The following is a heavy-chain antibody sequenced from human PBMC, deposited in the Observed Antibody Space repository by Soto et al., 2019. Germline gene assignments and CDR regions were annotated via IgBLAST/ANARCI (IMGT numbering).Heavy chain of an antibody. CDR2: ISGSGGST. J-gene: IGHJ4*02. CDR1: GFTFISYA. Sequence: GESLRLSYGASGFTFISYAMSWGRQAPGSGLEWVSAISGSGGSTYYADSVKGRFTISRDNSKNTLYLQMNSLRAEDTAVYYCAKDLEVIVVLVADTYNPAYWGKGTLVIVSS. D-gene: IGHD2-15*01. V-gene: IGHV3-23*01. CDR3: AKDLEVIVVLVADTYNPAY.